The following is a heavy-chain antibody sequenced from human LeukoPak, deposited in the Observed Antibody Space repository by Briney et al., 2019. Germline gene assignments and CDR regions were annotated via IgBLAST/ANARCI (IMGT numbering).Heavy chain of an antibody. CDR1: GFTFSGSA. Sequence: GGSLRLSCAASGFTFSGSAMHWVRQASGKGLEWVGRIRSKANSYATAYAASVKGRFTISRDDSKNTAYLQMNSLKTEDTAVYYCTSRGMVRGAPDYWGQGTLVTVSS. V-gene: IGHV3-73*01. CDR2: IRSKANSYAT. J-gene: IGHJ4*02. D-gene: IGHD3-10*01. CDR3: TSRGMVRGAPDY.